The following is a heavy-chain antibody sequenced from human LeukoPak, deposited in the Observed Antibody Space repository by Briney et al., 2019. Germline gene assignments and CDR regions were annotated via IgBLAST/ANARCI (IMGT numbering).Heavy chain of an antibody. J-gene: IGHJ4*02. V-gene: IGHV3-21*01. CDR1: GITFSNYN. CDR2: ITSSSSYT. D-gene: IGHD3-22*01. CDR3: ARVYAYYYDSSGYYDY. Sequence: GGSLRLSCAAPGITFSNYNMNWVRQAPGKGLEWISAITSSSSYTFYADSVKGRFTISRDNAQNSLYLQMNSLRVEDTAIYYCARVYAYYYDSSGYYDYWGQGTLVTVSS.